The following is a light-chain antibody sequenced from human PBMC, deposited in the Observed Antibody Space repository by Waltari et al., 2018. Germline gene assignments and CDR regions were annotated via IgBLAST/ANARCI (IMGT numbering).Light chain of an antibody. CDR3: QQYYSTPPT. CDR2: WAS. CDR1: QSVLYSSNNKNY. J-gene: IGKJ1*01. Sequence: DIVMTQSPDSLAVSLGERATINCKSSQSVLYSSNNKNYLALYQQKPGQPPKLRIYWASTRESGGSDRFSCSGSGTDVTLTISSLQAEDVAVYYCQQYYSTPPTFGQGTKVEIK. V-gene: IGKV4-1*01.